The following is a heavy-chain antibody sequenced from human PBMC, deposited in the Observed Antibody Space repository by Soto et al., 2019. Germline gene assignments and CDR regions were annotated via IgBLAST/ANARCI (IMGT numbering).Heavy chain of an antibody. CDR1: GGTFSSYA. V-gene: IGHV1-69*06. CDR2: IIPIFGTA. J-gene: IGHJ4*02. Sequence: VKVSCNASGGTFSSYAISWVRQAPGQGLEWMGGIIPIFGTANYAQKFQGRVTITADKSTSTAYMELSSLRSEDTAVYYCACGYDSRSNEQFDYWGQGTLVTVSS. D-gene: IGHD5-12*01. CDR3: ACGYDSRSNEQFDY.